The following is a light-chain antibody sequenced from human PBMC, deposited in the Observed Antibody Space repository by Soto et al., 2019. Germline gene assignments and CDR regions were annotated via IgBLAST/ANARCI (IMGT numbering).Light chain of an antibody. Sequence: DIQMTQSPSSVSASVGDRVTITCRASQGVNTWLAWYQKKPGKAPKLLIYDASSLDSGVPSRFSGSGSGTEFTLTISSLQPDDFATYYCQQFKSYSWTFGQGTKVDIK. J-gene: IGKJ1*01. CDR1: QGVNTW. CDR3: QQFKSYSWT. V-gene: IGKV1-5*01. CDR2: DAS.